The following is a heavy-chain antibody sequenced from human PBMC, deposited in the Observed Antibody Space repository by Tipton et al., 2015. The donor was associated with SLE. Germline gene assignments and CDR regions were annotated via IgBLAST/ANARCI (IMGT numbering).Heavy chain of an antibody. J-gene: IGHJ3*02. CDR3: ARDTAHYGSGDGAFDI. D-gene: IGHD3-10*01. Sequence: TLSLTCTVSGGSISSGSYYWSWIRQPAGKGLEWIGRIYTSGSTNYNPSLKSRVTISVDTSKNQFSLKLSSVTAADTAVYYCARDTAHYGSGDGAFDIWGQGTMVTVSS. CDR2: IYTSGST. CDR1: GGSISSGSYY. V-gene: IGHV4-61*02.